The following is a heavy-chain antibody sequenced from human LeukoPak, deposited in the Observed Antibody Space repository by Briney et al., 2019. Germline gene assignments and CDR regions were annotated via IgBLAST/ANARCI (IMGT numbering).Heavy chain of an antibody. Sequence: PGGSLKLSCAASGFTFSGSAMHWVRQASGKGLEWVGRIRSKANSYATAYAAPVKGRFTISRDDSKNTAYLQMNSLKTEDTAVYYCTRHSYGSGSYIDYWGQGTLVTVSS. CDR1: GFTFSGSA. D-gene: IGHD3-10*01. CDR3: TRHSYGSGSYIDY. CDR2: IRSKANSYAT. J-gene: IGHJ4*02. V-gene: IGHV3-73*01.